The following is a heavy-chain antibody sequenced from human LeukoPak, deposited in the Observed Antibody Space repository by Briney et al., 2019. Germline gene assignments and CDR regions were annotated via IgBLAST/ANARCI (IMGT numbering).Heavy chain of an antibody. D-gene: IGHD3-22*01. CDR1: GGSITSSTYY. CDR3: AGPGITMMYY. V-gene: IGHV4-39*07. J-gene: IGHJ4*02. CDR2: IYYRGST. Sequence: PSETLSLTCTVSGGSITSSTYYWGWVRQPPGKGLEWIGTIYYRGSTYYNPSLKSRATISVDTSKNQFSLRLSSVTAADTAVYYCAGPGITMMYYWGQGTLVTVSS.